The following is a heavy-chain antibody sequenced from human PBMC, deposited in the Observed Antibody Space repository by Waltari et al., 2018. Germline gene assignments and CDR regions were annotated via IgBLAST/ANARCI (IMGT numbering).Heavy chain of an antibody. CDR2: ISSQSTTI. D-gene: IGHD1-20*01. Sequence: VQLVESGGGLVQPGGSLRLSCAASGFNFHIYTMNWVRRAPGKGLEWISYISSQSTTIYYADSVNDRFTISRDNAKNSLYLQMNSLRAEDTAVYYCARDPLIGSVHGMDVWGQGTTVTVSS. J-gene: IGHJ6*02. CDR3: ARDPLIGSVHGMDV. CDR1: GFNFHIYT. V-gene: IGHV3-48*01.